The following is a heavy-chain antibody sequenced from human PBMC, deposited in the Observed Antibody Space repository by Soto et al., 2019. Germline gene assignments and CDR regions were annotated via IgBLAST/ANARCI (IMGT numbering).Heavy chain of an antibody. CDR2: ISYEGSNT. CDR1: GFTFGTYA. Sequence: PGGSLRLSCVASGFTFGTYAIHWVRQAPGKGLQWVALISYEGSNTYYADSVKGRFTVSRDNSKSTLYLQMNSLRPEDTGVYYCVRVTPGNNLYYFSGMDVWGQGTSVTVSS. V-gene: IGHV3-30-3*01. CDR3: VRVTPGNNLYYFSGMDV. J-gene: IGHJ6*02. D-gene: IGHD1-1*01.